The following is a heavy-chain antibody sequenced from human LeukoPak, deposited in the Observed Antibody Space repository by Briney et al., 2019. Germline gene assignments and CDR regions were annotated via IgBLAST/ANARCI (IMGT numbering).Heavy chain of an antibody. CDR1: GGSISSSSYY. J-gene: IGHJ5*02. CDR3: ARVQRYSYGYWFDP. D-gene: IGHD5-18*01. V-gene: IGHV4-39*07. Sequence: PSETLSLTCTVSGGSISSSSYYWGWIRQPPGKGLEWIGNIYYSGSTYYNTSLKSRVTISVDTSKNQFSLKLSSVTAADTAVYYCARVQRYSYGYWFDPWGQGTLVTVSS. CDR2: IYYSGST.